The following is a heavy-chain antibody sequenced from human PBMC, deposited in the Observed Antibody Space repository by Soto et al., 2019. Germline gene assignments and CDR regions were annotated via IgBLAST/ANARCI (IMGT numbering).Heavy chain of an antibody. CDR3: AKRALRRWRFVETH. D-gene: IGHD3-3*01. CDR1: GDSISNTNW. CDR2: IYHSGST. V-gene: IGHV4-4*02. Sequence: QVQLQESGPGLVRPSGTLSLTCTVSGDSISNTNWWSWVRQPPGKGLEWIGEIYHSGSTNYNPSLKSRVSIAVDKSKNQVALNLTSVTAADTAVYFCAKRALRRWRFVETHWGQGTLVTVSS. J-gene: IGHJ4*02.